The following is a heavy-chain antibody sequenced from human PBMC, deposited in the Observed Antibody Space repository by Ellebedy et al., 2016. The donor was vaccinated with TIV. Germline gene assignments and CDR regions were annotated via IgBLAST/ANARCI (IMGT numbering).Heavy chain of an antibody. CDR2: IYPVGTT. CDR3: AKEGRSSRGARDSFDI. J-gene: IGHJ3*02. CDR1: GFTVSGSY. D-gene: IGHD5-12*01. V-gene: IGHV3-53*01. Sequence: PGGSLRLSCAASGFTVSGSYMTWVRQAPGKGLEWVSVIYPVGTTHYADSVKGRFTVSKDDSKNTLYLQMNNLRAEDTAVYSCAKEGRSSRGARDSFDIWGQGTMVAVSP.